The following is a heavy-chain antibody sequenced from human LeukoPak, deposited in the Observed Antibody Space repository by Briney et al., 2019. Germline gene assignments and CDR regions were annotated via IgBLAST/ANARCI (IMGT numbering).Heavy chain of an antibody. J-gene: IGHJ4*02. Sequence: GASVKVSCKASGYTFTDYYMHWVRQAPGQGLEWMGWINPNSGGTNYAQKFQGRFTMTRDSSISTAYMELGRLRSDDTAVYYCARGDIVATIDYWGQGTLVTVSS. CDR1: GYTFTDYY. CDR2: INPNSGGT. V-gene: IGHV1-2*02. CDR3: ARGDIVATIDY. D-gene: IGHD5-12*01.